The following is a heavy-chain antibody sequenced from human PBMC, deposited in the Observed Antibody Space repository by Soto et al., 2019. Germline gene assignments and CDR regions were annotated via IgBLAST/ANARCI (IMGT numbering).Heavy chain of an antibody. D-gene: IGHD6-25*01. CDR2: VNPNTGGA. CDR1: GYTFTGYF. J-gene: IGHJ4*02. V-gene: IGHV1-2*02. CDR3: ARARSGRWLLLILDS. Sequence: GASVKVSCKASGYTFTGYFIHWVRQAPGQGFEWMGRVNPNTGGADLTQKFQGRVTMTRDTSINTAYMELTGLTSDDTAIYYCARARSGRWLLLILDSWGQGTPVNVSS.